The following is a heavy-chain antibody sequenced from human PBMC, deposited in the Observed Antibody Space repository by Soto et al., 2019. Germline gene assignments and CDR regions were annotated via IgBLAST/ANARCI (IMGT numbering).Heavy chain of an antibody. Sequence: GGSLRLSCAASGFTFSSYAMSWVRQAPGKGLEWVSAISGSGGSTYYADSVKGRFTISRDNSKNTLYLQMNSLRAEDPAVYYCARVGEQQLVGGTYYYYGMDVWGQGTTVTVSS. CDR1: GFTFSSYA. CDR3: ARVGEQQLVGGTYYYYGMDV. D-gene: IGHD6-13*01. CDR2: ISGSGGST. V-gene: IGHV3-23*01. J-gene: IGHJ6*02.